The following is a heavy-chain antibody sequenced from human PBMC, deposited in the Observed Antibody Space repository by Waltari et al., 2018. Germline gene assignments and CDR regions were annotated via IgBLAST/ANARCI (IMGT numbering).Heavy chain of an antibody. Sequence: QVQLVQSGAEVKKPGSSVKVSCKASGGTFSSYAISWVLQAPGPGLEWMGGIIPIFGTANYAQKFQGRVTITADESTSTAYMELSSLRSEDTAVYYCAREDYYDSSGSRPYAFDIWGQGTMVTVSS. CDR3: AREDYYDSSGSRPYAFDI. J-gene: IGHJ3*02. D-gene: IGHD3-22*01. CDR1: GGTFSSYA. CDR2: IIPIFGTA. V-gene: IGHV1-69*12.